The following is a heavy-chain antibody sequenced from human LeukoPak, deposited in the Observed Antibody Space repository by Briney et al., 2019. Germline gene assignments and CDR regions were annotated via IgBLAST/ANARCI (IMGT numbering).Heavy chain of an antibody. V-gene: IGHV6-1*01. J-gene: IGHJ3*02. D-gene: IGHD3-10*01. Sequence: SQTLSLTCAISGDSVSSNIAAWNWIRQSPSRGLEWLGRTYYRSKWYNDYAVSVKSRITINPDTSKNQFSLQLNSVTPEDTAVYYCARRTTMVRGVIIGDNDAFDIWGQGTMVTVSS. CDR1: GDSVSSNIAA. CDR3: ARRTTMVRGVIIGDNDAFDI. CDR2: TYYRSKWYN.